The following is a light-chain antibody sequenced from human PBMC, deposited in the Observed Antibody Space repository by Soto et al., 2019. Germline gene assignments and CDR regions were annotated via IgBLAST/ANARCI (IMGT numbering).Light chain of an antibody. J-gene: IGLJ1*01. CDR3: SSYTSNTTPYV. CDR2: DVT. V-gene: IGLV2-14*01. CDR1: SSDVGAYNY. Sequence: HSALTQPASVSGSPGQSIAISCTGTSSDVGAYNYVSWYQQHPGKVPKLVIYDVTNRPSGVSDRFSGSKSGNTASLTISGLQAEDEADYYCSSYTSNTTPYVFGTGTKLTVL.